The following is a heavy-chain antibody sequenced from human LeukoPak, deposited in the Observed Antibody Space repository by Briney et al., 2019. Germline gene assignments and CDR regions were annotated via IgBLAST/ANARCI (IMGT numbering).Heavy chain of an antibody. CDR3: ARDCVATIKFYYYYYYMDV. V-gene: IGHV3-21*01. J-gene: IGHJ6*03. Sequence: GGSLRLSCAASGFTFSSYSMNWVRQAPGKGLEWVSSISSSSSYIYYADSVKGRFTISRGNAKNSLYLQMNSLRAEDTAVYYCARDCVATIKFYYYYYYMDVWGKGTTVTVSS. CDR1: GFTFSSYS. D-gene: IGHD5-12*01. CDR2: ISSSSSYI.